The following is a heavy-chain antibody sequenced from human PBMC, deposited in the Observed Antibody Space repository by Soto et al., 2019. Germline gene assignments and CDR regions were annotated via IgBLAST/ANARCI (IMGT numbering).Heavy chain of an antibody. CDR3: ARDCYGGYTYGPGDF. CDR1: GFMISASW. J-gene: IGHJ4*02. CDR2: IHDDGGRI. V-gene: IGHV3-7*01. Sequence: GGSLRLSCTASGFMISASWLSWVRQHPGQGLEWVANIHDDGGRIYYVDSVKGRFTISRDNAKRSLYLQMKSVRAEDTAVYYCARDCYGGYTYGPGDFWGQGALVTVSS. D-gene: IGHD5-18*01.